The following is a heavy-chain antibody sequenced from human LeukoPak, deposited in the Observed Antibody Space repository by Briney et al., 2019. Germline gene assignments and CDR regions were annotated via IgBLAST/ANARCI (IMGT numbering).Heavy chain of an antibody. J-gene: IGHJ4*01. CDR2: ISGSGDST. Sequence: GGSLRLSCAASGSTFSTYAMSWVRQAPGKGLEWVSIISGSGDSTYYADSVKGRFTISRDNSKNTLYLQMNSLRDDDTAVYYCAKGAAPNIAVAGLLFDYWGQGSLVTVSS. CDR3: AKGAAPNIAVAGLLFDY. CDR1: GSTFSTYA. V-gene: IGHV3-23*01. D-gene: IGHD6-19*01.